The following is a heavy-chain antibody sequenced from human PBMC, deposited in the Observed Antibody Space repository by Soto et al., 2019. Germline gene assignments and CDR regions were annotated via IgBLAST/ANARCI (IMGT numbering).Heavy chain of an antibody. CDR3: ARDGEYCSSTSCLNAFYYYYGMDV. Sequence: GGSLRLSCAASGFTFSDYHMSWIRQAPGKGLEWVSYISSSGSTIYYADSVKGRFTISRDNAKNSLYLQMNSLRAEDTAVYYCARDGEYCSSTSCLNAFYYYYGMDVWGQGTTVTVSS. D-gene: IGHD2-2*01. CDR1: GFTFSDYH. CDR2: ISSSGSTI. J-gene: IGHJ6*02. V-gene: IGHV3-11*01.